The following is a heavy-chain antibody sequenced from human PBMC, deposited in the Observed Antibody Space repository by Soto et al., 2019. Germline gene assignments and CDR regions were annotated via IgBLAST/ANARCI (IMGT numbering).Heavy chain of an antibody. D-gene: IGHD1-20*01. CDR1: GDSVSGNSAA. Sequence: SETLSLTCAISGDSVSGNSAAWNWIRQSPSRGLEWLGRTYYRSKWYNDYAVSVKSRITINPDTSKNQFSLQLNSVTPEDTAVYYCARAPTYNWNPDDAFDIWGQGTMVTVSS. CDR2: TYYRSKWYN. CDR3: ARAPTYNWNPDDAFDI. J-gene: IGHJ3*02. V-gene: IGHV6-1*01.